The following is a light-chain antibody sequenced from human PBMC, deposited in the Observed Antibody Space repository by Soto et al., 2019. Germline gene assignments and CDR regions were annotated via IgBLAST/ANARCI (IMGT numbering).Light chain of an antibody. CDR2: KAS. CDR1: QSISSW. J-gene: IGKJ1*01. CDR3: QQSDTYWT. V-gene: IGKV1-5*03. Sequence: IQMTQSPSTLSASVGDRVTITCRASQSISSWLAWYQQKPGKAPKLLIYKASSLQTGVPSRFSGSGSGTEFTLTISSLQPDDFATYYCQQSDTYWTFGQGTKVEIK.